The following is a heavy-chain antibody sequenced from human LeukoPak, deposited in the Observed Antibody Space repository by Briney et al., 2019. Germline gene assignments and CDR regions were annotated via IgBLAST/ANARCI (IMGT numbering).Heavy chain of an antibody. CDR1: GFTFSNYA. J-gene: IGHJ4*02. V-gene: IGHV3-23*01. Sequence: GASLRLSCAASGFTFSNYAMSWVRPAPGKGLEWVSAILRSGGSTYYADSVKGRFTVSRDNSKSTLYLQMNSLRAEDTALYYCATWGDYDVLTGYYVPDYWGQGTLVTVSS. D-gene: IGHD3-9*01. CDR2: ILRSGGST. CDR3: ATWGDYDVLTGYYVPDY.